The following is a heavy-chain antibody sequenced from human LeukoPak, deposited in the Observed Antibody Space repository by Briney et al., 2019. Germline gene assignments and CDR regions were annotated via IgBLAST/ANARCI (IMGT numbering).Heavy chain of an antibody. J-gene: IGHJ4*02. CDR3: ARDKGGYEPIDY. V-gene: IGHV3-21*01. D-gene: IGHD5-12*01. CDR1: GFTFSSYS. CDR2: ISSSSSYI. Sequence: GGSLRLSCAASGFTFSSYSMNWVRQAPGKGLEWVSSISSSSSYIYYADSVKGRFTISRDNAKSSLYLQMNSLRAEDTAVYYCARDKGGYEPIDYWGQGTLVTVSS.